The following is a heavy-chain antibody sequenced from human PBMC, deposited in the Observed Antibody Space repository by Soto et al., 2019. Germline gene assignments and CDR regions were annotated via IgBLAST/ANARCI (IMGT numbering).Heavy chain of an antibody. J-gene: IGHJ3*02. V-gene: IGHV4-34*01. D-gene: IGHD3-22*01. CDR1: GGSFSGFF. Sequence: PSETLSLTCAVYGGSFSGFFWSWIRQPPGKGLEWIGEINHSGRTKYTPSLKSRVTISVDRSKNQFSLNLSSVTAADTAVYYCAREYPYYDSSGYWGAFDIWGQGTVVT. CDR3: AREYPYYDSSGYWGAFDI. CDR2: INHSGRT.